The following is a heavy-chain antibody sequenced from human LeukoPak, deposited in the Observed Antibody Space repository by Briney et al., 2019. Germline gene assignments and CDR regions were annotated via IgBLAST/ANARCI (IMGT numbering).Heavy chain of an antibody. CDR1: GGSISSSSYY. J-gene: IGHJ6*03. V-gene: IGHV4-39*07. Sequence: SETLSLTCTVSGGSISSSSYYWGWIRQPPGKGLEWIGSIYYSGSTYYNPSLKSRVTMSVDTSKNQFSLKLSSVTAADTAVYYCARDQYYGSGSYLGYYYYYMDVWGKGTTVTISS. D-gene: IGHD3-10*01. CDR2: IYYSGST. CDR3: ARDQYYGSGSYLGYYYYYMDV.